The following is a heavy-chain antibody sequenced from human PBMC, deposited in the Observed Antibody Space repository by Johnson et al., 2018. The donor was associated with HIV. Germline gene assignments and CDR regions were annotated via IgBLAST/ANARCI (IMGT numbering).Heavy chain of an antibody. CDR1: EFTFSHHD. V-gene: IGHV3-13*01. CDR2: TAFSGNI. J-gene: IGHJ3*01. D-gene: IGHD1-14*01. CDR3: VREHRADESFDL. Sequence: VQLVESGGGLVQPGGSLRLSCAASEFTFSHHDLHWVRQTTGKGLEWVSGTAFSGNIAQPESLKGRFTIARDNVKGFLYLQMNSLTAADTAVYYCVREHRADESFDLWGQGTMVTVSS.